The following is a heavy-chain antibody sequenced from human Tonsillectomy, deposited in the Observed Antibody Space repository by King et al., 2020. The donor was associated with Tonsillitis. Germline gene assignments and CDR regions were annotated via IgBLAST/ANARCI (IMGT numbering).Heavy chain of an antibody. CDR2: INPNGGGT. J-gene: IGHJ6*03. D-gene: IGHD3-10*01. Sequence: QLVQSGAEVEKPGASVKVSCKASGYTFTPHYIHWVRQTPGQRLEGMGWINPNGGGTNSAQKFQGWVTMTRDTSISTAYMELSRLGADDTAVYYCARELAPRSGSPFRRYYYYMDVWGKGTTVTVSS. CDR1: GYTFTPHY. CDR3: ARELAPRSGSPFRRYYYYMDV. V-gene: IGHV1-2*04.